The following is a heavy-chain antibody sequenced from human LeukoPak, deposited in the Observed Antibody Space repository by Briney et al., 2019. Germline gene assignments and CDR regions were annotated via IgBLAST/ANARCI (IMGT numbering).Heavy chain of an antibody. CDR3: ARAPYSSYGDY. CDR2: IYHSGST. D-gene: IGHD3-22*01. CDR1: GGSISSSNW. V-gene: IGHV4-4*02. Sequence: PSETLSLTCAVSGGSISSSNWWSWVRQPPGKGLEWIGEIYHSGSTNYNPSLKSRVTISVDTSKNQFSLKLSSVTAADTAVYYCARAPYSSYGDYWGQGTLVTVAS. J-gene: IGHJ4*02.